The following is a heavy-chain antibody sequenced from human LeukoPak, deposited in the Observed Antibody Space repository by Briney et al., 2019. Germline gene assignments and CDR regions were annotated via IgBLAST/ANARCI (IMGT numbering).Heavy chain of an antibody. CDR1: GYTFTSYG. CDR3: AREVWLGGIIGTTGWFDP. D-gene: IGHD1-7*01. J-gene: IGHJ5*02. CDR2: VSAYNGKT. Sequence: ASVKVSCKASGYTFTSYGISWVRQAPGQGLEWMGWVSAYNGKTHYAQNLQGRVTMTTDTSTSTAYMELRSLRSDDTAVYYCAREVWLGGIIGTTGWFDPWGQGTLVTVSS. V-gene: IGHV1-18*01.